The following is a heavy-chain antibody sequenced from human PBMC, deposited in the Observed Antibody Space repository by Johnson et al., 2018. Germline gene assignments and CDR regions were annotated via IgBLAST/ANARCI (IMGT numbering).Heavy chain of an antibody. Sequence: VQLVESGGGLVQPGRSLRLSCTASGFTFGDYAMTWFRPAPGKGLEWVGFIRSTAYGGTTEYAASVKGRFTIPRDDSKSIALLQMNSLKTVDTAVSYCTSGSYGHAFAFWGQGTMVTVCS. V-gene: IGHV3-49*03. CDR1: GFTFGDYA. CDR2: IRSTAYGGTT. D-gene: IGHD4-17*01. CDR3: TSGSYGHAFAF. J-gene: IGHJ3*01.